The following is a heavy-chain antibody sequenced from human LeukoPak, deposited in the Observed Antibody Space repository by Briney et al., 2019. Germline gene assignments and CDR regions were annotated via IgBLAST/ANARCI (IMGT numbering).Heavy chain of an antibody. Sequence: SVKVSCKASGYTFTSYGISWVRQAPGQGLEWMGRIIPILGIANYAQKFQGRVTITADKSTSTAYMELSSLRSEDTAVYYCASEGDYADYWGQGTLVTVSS. V-gene: IGHV1-69*04. J-gene: IGHJ4*02. D-gene: IGHD4-17*01. CDR2: IIPILGIA. CDR3: ASEGDYADY. CDR1: GYTFTSYG.